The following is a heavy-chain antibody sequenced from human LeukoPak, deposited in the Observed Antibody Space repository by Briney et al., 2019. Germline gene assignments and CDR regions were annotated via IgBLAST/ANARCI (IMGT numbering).Heavy chain of an antibody. Sequence: GGSLRLSCAASGFTFSSYSMIWVRQAPGKGLEWVSSISSSSSYIYYADSVKGRFTISRDNAKNSLYLQMNSLRAEDTAVYYCARYGDRVYFDYWGQGTLVTVSS. D-gene: IGHD4-17*01. CDR2: ISSSSSYI. CDR3: ARYGDRVYFDY. V-gene: IGHV3-21*01. J-gene: IGHJ4*02. CDR1: GFTFSSYS.